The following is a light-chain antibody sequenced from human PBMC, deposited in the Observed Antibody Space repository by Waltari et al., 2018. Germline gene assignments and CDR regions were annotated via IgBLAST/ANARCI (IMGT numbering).Light chain of an antibody. CDR3: QEYNNWPRYT. J-gene: IGKJ2*01. CDR2: GAS. CDR1: QNVGNN. Sequence: ETVMTQSPATLSVSPGEGAPLSCRASQNVGNNLAWYQQRLGQAPRLLIYGASSRATGTPARFSGGGSGTEFTLTISSLQSEDFAVYFCQEYNNWPRYTFGQGTKLEIK. V-gene: IGKV3-15*01.